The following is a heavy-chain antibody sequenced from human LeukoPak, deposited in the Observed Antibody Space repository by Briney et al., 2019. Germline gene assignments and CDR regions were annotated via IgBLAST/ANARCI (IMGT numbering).Heavy chain of an antibody. V-gene: IGHV3-74*01. CDR3: TTVFDY. CDR2: IDGEGSGT. D-gene: IGHD4-17*01. Sequence: PGGSLRLSCAASGFTFSSYYMHWVRQPPGKGLVWVSRIDGEGSGTSYADSVRGRFTISRDNAKNTVYLQMNSLRAEDTAVYYCTTVFDYWGQGILVTVSS. J-gene: IGHJ4*02. CDR1: GFTFSSYY.